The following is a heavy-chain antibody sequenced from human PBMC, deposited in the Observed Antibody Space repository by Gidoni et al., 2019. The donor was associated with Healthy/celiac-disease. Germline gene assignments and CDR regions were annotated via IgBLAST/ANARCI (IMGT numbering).Heavy chain of an antibody. Sequence: QVQLVESGGGVVQPGRSLRLSCAASGFTLNSYGMHWVRQAPGKGLEWVAVIWYDGSNKYYADSVKGRFTISRDNSKNTLYLQMNSLRAEDTAVYYCAREGGDYGDYYAFDIWGQGTMVTVSS. J-gene: IGHJ3*02. CDR3: AREGGDYGDYYAFDI. CDR2: IWYDGSNK. V-gene: IGHV3-33*01. CDR1: GFTLNSYG. D-gene: IGHD4-17*01.